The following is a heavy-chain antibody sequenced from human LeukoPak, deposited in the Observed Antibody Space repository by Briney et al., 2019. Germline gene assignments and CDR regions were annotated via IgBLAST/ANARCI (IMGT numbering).Heavy chain of an antibody. CDR1: GYTFTSYD. D-gene: IGHD5-18*01. CDR3: ATRGGGAMVTGVDY. V-gene: IGHV1-8*01. J-gene: IGHJ4*02. CDR2: MNPNSGNT. Sequence: ASVNVSCKASGYTFTSYDINWVRQATGQGLEWMGWMNPNSGNTGYAQKFQGRVTMTRNTSISTAYMELSSLRSEDTAVYYCATRGGGAMVTGVDYWGQGTLVTVSS.